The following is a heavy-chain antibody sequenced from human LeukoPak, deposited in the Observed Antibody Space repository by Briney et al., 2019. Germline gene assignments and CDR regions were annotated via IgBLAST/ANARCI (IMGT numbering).Heavy chain of an antibody. CDR2: INPSGGST. CDR3: ASVAAAGYSSGWALDY. CDR1: GYTFTSYY. D-gene: IGHD6-19*01. J-gene: IGHJ4*02. V-gene: IGHV1-46*01. Sequence: ASVKVSCKASGYTFTSYYMHWVRQAPGQGLEWMGIINPSGGSTSYAQKFQGRVTMTRDTSTSTVYMELSSLRSEDTPVYYCASVAAAGYSSGWALDYWGQGTLVTVSS.